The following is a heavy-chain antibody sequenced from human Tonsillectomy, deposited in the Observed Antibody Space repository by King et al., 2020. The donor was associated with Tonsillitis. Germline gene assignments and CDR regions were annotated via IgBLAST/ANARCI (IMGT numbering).Heavy chain of an antibody. CDR2: IIPIFGTA. J-gene: IGHJ4*02. CDR1: GGTFSSYG. Sequence: QLVQSGAEVKKPGSSVKVSCKASGGTFSSYGISWVRQAPGQGLEWMGGIIPIFGTAKYAQKFQGRVTITADESTSTAYMELSSLRSVDTAVYYCARDRFSYYDSSGYYGLGYWGQGTLVAVYS. V-gene: IGHV1-69*01. D-gene: IGHD3-22*01. CDR3: ARDRFSYYDSSGYYGLGY.